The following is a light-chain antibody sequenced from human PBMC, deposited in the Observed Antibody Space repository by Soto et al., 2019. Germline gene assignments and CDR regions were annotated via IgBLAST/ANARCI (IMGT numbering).Light chain of an antibody. J-gene: IGLJ2*01. CDR2: DVS. CDR3: SSYTSTLDVV. CDR1: SSDVGGYNY. V-gene: IGLV2-14*01. Sequence: QSALTQPASVSGSPGQSITISCTGTSSDVGGYNYVSWYQQHPGKAPKLMIYDVSNRPSGVSNRFSGSKSGNTASLTISGLQAEDEADCYCSSYTSTLDVVFGGGTKLTVL.